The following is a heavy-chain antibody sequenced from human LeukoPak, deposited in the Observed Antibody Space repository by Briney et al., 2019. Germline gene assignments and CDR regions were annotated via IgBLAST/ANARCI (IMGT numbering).Heavy chain of an antibody. J-gene: IGHJ3*02. CDR1: GGSFSGYY. CDR2: INHSGST. D-gene: IGHD3-22*01. V-gene: IGHV4-34*01. Sequence: SETLSLTCAVYGGSFSGYYWSWIRQPPGKGLEWIGEINHSGSTNYNPSLKSRVTISVDTSKNQFSLKLSSVTAADTAVYYCATGVDQYYYDSSGYYRDSAFDIWGQGTMVTVSS. CDR3: ATGVDQYYYDSSGYYRDSAFDI.